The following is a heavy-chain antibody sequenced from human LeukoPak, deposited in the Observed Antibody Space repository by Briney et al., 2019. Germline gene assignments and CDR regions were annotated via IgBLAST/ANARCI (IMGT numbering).Heavy chain of an antibody. J-gene: IGHJ6*02. Sequence: GGSLRLSCAATGFTFKDYGMHWVRQPPGKGLEWVSSINWNGGGTDYADSVKGRFTISRDNAKNSLYLQLSSLRPEDTALYYCARHMRATNTYSFFGLDVWGQGTTVTVSS. CDR3: ARHMRATNTYSFFGLDV. V-gene: IGHV3-20*04. CDR2: INWNGGGT. D-gene: IGHD1-26*01. CDR1: GFTFKDYG.